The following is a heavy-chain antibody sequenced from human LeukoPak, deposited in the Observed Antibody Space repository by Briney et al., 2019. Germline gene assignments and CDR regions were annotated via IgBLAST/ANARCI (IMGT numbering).Heavy chain of an antibody. J-gene: IGHJ3*02. CDR1: GFTFSDYY. Sequence: GGSLRLPCAASGFTFSDYYMSWIRQAPGKGLEWVSYISSSSSYTNYADSVKGRFTISRDNAKNSLYLQMNSLRAEDTAVYYCAVAGANDAFDIWGQGTMVTVSS. CDR3: AVAGANDAFDI. D-gene: IGHD6-19*01. CDR2: ISSSSSYT. V-gene: IGHV3-11*06.